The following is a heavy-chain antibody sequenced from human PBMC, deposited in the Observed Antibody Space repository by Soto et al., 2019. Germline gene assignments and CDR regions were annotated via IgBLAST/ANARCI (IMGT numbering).Heavy chain of an antibody. CDR3: ARERAVAQWGMDV. J-gene: IGHJ6*02. V-gene: IGHV4-59*01. Sequence: SETLSLTCTVSGGSISSYYWSWIRQPPGRGLEWIGYIYYSGSTNYNPSLKSRVTISVDTSKNQFSLKLSSVTAADTAVYYCARERAVAQWGMDVWGQGTTVTVSS. CDR2: IYYSGST. CDR1: GGSISSYY. D-gene: IGHD6-19*01.